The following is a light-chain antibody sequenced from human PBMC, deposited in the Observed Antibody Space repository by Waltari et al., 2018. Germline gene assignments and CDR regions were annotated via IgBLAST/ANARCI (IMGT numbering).Light chain of an antibody. CDR2: GDT. V-gene: IGLV1-40*01. CDR3: QSYDTNLRDWV. Sequence: QSVLTQPPSVSGAPGQRVTISCIGYSPNIGAGYDVQWYQQLPGTAPKLLIYGDTMLPSGFPDRFSASKAGTSVSLAITGLQPEDEAHYYCQSYDTNLRDWVFGGGTKLTVL. CDR1: SPNIGAGYD. J-gene: IGLJ3*02.